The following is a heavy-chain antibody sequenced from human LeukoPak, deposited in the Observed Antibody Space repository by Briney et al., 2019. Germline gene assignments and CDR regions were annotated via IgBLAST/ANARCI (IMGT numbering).Heavy chain of an antibody. J-gene: IGHJ4*02. CDR1: GGTFSSYA. D-gene: IGHD3-22*01. CDR3: AREGYDSSGYYYPFDY. Sequence: SVKVSCKASGGTFSSYAISWVRQAPGQGLEWMGRIIPILGIANYAQKFQGRVTFTADKSTSTAYMELSSLRSEDTAVYYCAREGYDSSGYYYPFDYWGQGTLVTVSS. CDR2: IIPILGIA. V-gene: IGHV1-69*04.